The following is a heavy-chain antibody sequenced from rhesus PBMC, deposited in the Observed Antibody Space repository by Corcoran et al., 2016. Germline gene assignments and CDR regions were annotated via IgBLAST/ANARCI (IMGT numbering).Heavy chain of an antibody. CDR3: ARGGAGTGVSLFDY. CDR1: GDSVPSTSAS. CDR2: TYYRATWYI. Sequence: QVQLQESGPGLVKPSQTLSLTCAISGDSVPSTSASWTWSRQSPSRGLEWLGRTYYRATWYIDYAQSVQNRMTISPDTSRNQFSLQLLSVTPEDMAVYYCARGGAGTGVSLFDYWGQGVLVIVSS. D-gene: IGHD3-22*01. J-gene: IGHJ4*01. V-gene: IGHV6-1*01.